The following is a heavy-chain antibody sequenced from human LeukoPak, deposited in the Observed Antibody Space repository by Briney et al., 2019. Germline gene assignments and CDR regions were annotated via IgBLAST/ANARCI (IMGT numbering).Heavy chain of an antibody. J-gene: IGHJ5*02. V-gene: IGHV4-34*01. CDR2: INHSGST. CDR3: ARAEDYYDSSLGFDP. Sequence: SETLSLTCAVYGGSFSGYYWSWIRQPPGKGLEWIGEINHSGSTNYNPSLKSRVTISVDTSKNQSSLKLSSVTAADTAVYYCARAEDYYDSSLGFDPWGQGTLVTVSS. CDR1: GGSFSGYY. D-gene: IGHD3-22*01.